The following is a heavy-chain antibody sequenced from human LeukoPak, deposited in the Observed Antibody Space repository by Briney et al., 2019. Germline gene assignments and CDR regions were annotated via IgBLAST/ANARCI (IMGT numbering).Heavy chain of an antibody. D-gene: IGHD2-15*01. J-gene: IGHJ4*02. Sequence: GGSLRLSCAASGFTFSSYAMSWVRQAPGKGLEWVSGISGRGGSTYYADSVKGRFTISRDSSKNTLCLQLNSLRAEDTAVYYCAKGYCGGGSCLWIDYWGQGTLVTVSS. V-gene: IGHV3-23*01. CDR1: GFTFSSYA. CDR3: AKGYCGGGSCLWIDY. CDR2: ISGRGGST.